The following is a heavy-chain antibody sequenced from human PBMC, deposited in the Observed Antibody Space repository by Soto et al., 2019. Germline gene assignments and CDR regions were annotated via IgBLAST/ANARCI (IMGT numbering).Heavy chain of an antibody. Sequence: QVQLVESGGGVVQPGRSLRLSCAASGFTFSSYGMHWVRQAPGKWLEWVAVISYDGSNKYYADSVKGRFTISRDNSKNTLYLQMNSLRAEDTAVYYCAKDRARAEYYYYMDVWGKGTTVTVSS. D-gene: IGHD6-6*01. CDR2: ISYDGSNK. CDR3: AKDRARAEYYYYMDV. J-gene: IGHJ6*03. V-gene: IGHV3-30*18. CDR1: GFTFSSYG.